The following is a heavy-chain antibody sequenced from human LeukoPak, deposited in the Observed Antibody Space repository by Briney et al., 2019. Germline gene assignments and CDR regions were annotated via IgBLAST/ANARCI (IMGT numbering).Heavy chain of an antibody. Sequence: ASVKVSCKASGYTFTSYYMHWVRQAPGQGLEWMGIINPSGGSTSYAQKFQGRVTMTRDTSTSTVYMELSSLRSEDTAVYYCARNYCSSTSCYRLGYYFDYWGQGTLVTVSS. CDR3: ARNYCSSTSCYRLGYYFDY. V-gene: IGHV1-46*01. J-gene: IGHJ4*02. CDR1: GYTFTSYY. D-gene: IGHD2-2*01. CDR2: INPSGGST.